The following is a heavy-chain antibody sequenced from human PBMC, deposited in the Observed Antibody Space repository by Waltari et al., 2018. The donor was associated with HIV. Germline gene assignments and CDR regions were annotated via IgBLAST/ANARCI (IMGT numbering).Heavy chain of an antibody. D-gene: IGHD1-1*01. V-gene: IGHV3-30*18. Sequence: QVQLVESGGGVVQPGRSLRLSCAASGFTFSTSGLQWVPKAPGKGLEWVAVISYDGSNKYYADSVKGRFTISRDNSKNTLYLQMNSLRAEDTAVYYCAKDKGGVTYIFDYWGQGTLVTVSS. J-gene: IGHJ4*02. CDR1: GFTFSTSG. CDR3: AKDKGGVTYIFDY. CDR2: ISYDGSNK.